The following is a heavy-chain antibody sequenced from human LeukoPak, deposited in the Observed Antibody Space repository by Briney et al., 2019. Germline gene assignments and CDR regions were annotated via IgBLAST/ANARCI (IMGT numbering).Heavy chain of an antibody. Sequence: SETLSLTCTVSGGSISSYYWSWIRQSPGKGLEWIGYIYYSGSTNYNPSLKSRVTISVDTSKNQFSLKLTSVTAADTAVYYCAREGSGSSMFDYWGQGTLVTVSS. D-gene: IGHD1-26*01. CDR2: IYYSGST. J-gene: IGHJ4*02. CDR1: GGSISSYY. CDR3: AREGSGSSMFDY. V-gene: IGHV4-59*01.